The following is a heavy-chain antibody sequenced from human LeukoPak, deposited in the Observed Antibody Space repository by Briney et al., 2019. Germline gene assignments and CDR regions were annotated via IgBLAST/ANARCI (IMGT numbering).Heavy chain of an antibody. J-gene: IGHJ4*02. D-gene: IGHD1-26*01. Sequence: PGGSLRLSCAASGVTFSSYAMSWVRQAPGKGLEWVSAITGSGGSTFYADSVKGRFTISRDNSKNTLYLQMNSLRAEDTAVYYCARSGSPIFDYWGQGTLVAVSS. CDR1: GVTFSSYA. CDR2: ITGSGGST. V-gene: IGHV3-23*01. CDR3: ARSGSPIFDY.